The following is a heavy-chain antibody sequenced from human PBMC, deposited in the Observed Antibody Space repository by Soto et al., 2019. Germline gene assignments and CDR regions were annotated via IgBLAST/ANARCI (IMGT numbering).Heavy chain of an antibody. V-gene: IGHV3-30*18. CDR2: ISYDGNNK. CDR1: GFTFSIYA. D-gene: IGHD2-2*01. J-gene: IGHJ6*03. Sequence: GGSLRLSCAASGFTFSIYAIHWVRQAPGKGLEWVAVISYDGNNKYYTDSVKGRFTISRDNSKNTVFLQMNSLRAEDTAVYYCAKDPDAIVYYYDYKDVWGQGTTVTVSS. CDR3: AKDPDAIVYYYDYKDV.